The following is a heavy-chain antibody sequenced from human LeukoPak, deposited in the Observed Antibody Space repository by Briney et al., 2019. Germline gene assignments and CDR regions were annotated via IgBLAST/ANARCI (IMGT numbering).Heavy chain of an antibody. CDR1: GFTFSNYW. CDR2: INPAGNYA. V-gene: IGHV3-74*01. J-gene: IGHJ5*01. CDR3: VRDWDHYDFDS. Sequence: GGSLRLSCAASGFTFSNYWIQWVRQAPGKGLVWVSRINPAGNYANYADSVKGRFTISRDNAKNTVYLQMNSLRAEDTALFYCVRDWDHYDFDSWGQGTLVTVSS. D-gene: IGHD3-3*01.